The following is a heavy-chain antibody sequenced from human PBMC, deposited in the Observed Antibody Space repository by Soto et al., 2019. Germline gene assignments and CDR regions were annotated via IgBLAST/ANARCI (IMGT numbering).Heavy chain of an antibody. Sequence: GGSLRLSCVASGFTFSNFAMAWVRQAPGEGLEWASAISGSGDDTFYADSMKGRFTISRDNSKNTLYLQMNSLRAEDTAVYYCAKDVAAAGFNWFDPWGQGTLVTVSS. V-gene: IGHV3-23*01. D-gene: IGHD6-13*01. J-gene: IGHJ5*02. CDR2: ISGSGDDT. CDR3: AKDVAAAGFNWFDP. CDR1: GFTFSNFA.